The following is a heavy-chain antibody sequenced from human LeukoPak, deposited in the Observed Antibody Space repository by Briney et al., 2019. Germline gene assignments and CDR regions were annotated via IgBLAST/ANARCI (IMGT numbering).Heavy chain of an antibody. CDR3: ARARITMIADY. CDR2: INPSGGST. D-gene: IGHD3-22*01. V-gene: IGHV1-46*01. CDR1: GYTFTSYY. J-gene: IGHJ4*02. Sequence: ASVKVSCKASGYTFTSYYMHWVRQAPGQGLEWMGIINPSGGSTSYAQKFQGRVTMTRDMSTSTVYMELSSLRSEDTAVYYCARARITMIADYWGQGTLVTVSS.